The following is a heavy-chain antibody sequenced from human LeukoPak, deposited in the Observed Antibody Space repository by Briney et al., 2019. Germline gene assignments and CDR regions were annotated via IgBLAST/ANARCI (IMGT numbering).Heavy chain of an antibody. CDR1: GYSFISYG. J-gene: IGHJ4*02. V-gene: IGHV1-18*01. Sequence: GASVKVSCKASGYSFISYGISWGRQAPRQRGEWMGWIIGYNGQTTYAKTCQGRVTMTTETSTTTVYMELRSLRSDDTAVYYCARWGPDFWSDYYPFDYWGQGTLVIVSS. CDR3: ARWGPDFWSDYYPFDY. D-gene: IGHD3-3*01. CDR2: IIGYNGQT.